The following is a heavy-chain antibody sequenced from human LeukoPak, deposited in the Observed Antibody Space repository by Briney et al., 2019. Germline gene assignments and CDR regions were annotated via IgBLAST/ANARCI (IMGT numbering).Heavy chain of an antibody. D-gene: IGHD1-26*01. J-gene: IGHJ5*02. CDR2: IWYDGSNK. V-gene: IGHV3-33*06. CDR3: AKDGLGSSLNWFDP. CDR1: GFTVSSNY. Sequence: PGGSMRLSCAASGFTVSSNYMSWVRQAPGKGLEWVAVIWYDGSNKYYADSVKGRFTISRDNSKNTLYLQMNSLRAEDTAVYYCAKDGLGSSLNWFDPWGQGTLVTVSS.